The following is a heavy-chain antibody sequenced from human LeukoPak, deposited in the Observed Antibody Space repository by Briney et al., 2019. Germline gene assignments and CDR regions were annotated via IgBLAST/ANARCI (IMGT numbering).Heavy chain of an antibody. D-gene: IGHD2-15*01. J-gene: IGHJ6*02. CDR3: ARGSGVVVVAATHPYYYGMDV. CDR2: IYYSGST. CDR1: GGSISSGGYY. V-gene: IGHV4-31*03. Sequence: TLSLTCTVSGGSISSGGYYWSWIRQHPGKGLEWIGYIYYSGSTYYNPSLKSRVTISVDTSKNQFSLKLSSVTAADTAVYYCARGSGVVVVAATHPYYYGMDVWGQGTTVTVSS.